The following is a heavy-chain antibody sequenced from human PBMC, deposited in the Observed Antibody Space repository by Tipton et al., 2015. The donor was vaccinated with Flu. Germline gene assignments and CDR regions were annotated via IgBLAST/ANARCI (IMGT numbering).Heavy chain of an antibody. CDR2: IHHRGST. V-gene: IGHV4-38-2*02. D-gene: IGHD4-17*01. CDR3: ARDRPYGDFSETLDY. CDR1: GDSLTNGRY. Sequence: TLSLTCTVSGDSLTNGRYWDWVRQPPGKGLEWIGNIHHRGSTYYSPSLKSRVTISMDTSKNQFSLTLISVTAAGTAIYYCARDRPYGDFSETLDYWGQGMLVTISS. J-gene: IGHJ4*02.